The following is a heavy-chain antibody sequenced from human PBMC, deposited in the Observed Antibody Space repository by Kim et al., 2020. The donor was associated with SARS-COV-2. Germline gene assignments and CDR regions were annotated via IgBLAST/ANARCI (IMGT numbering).Heavy chain of an antibody. D-gene: IGHD2-21*01. V-gene: IGHV3-23*01. Sequence: ADPVKGRFTNSRDNSKNTLYLQMNSRRAEDTAVYYCAKDRVEHTIYGMDVWGQGTTVTVSS. J-gene: IGHJ6*02. CDR3: AKDRVEHTIYGMDV.